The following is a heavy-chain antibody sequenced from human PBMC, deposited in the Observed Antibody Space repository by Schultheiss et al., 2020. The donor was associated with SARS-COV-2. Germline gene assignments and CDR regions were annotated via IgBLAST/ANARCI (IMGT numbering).Heavy chain of an antibody. Sequence: GSLRLSCTVSGGSISSYYWGWIRQPPGKGLEWIGSIYYSGSTYYNPSLKSRVTISVDTSKNQFSLKLSSVTAADTAVYYCARHEPAIAAAALDYWGQGTLVTVSS. CDR2: IYYSGST. V-gene: IGHV4-39*01. J-gene: IGHJ4*02. CDR1: GGSISSYY. CDR3: ARHEPAIAAAALDY. D-gene: IGHD6-13*01.